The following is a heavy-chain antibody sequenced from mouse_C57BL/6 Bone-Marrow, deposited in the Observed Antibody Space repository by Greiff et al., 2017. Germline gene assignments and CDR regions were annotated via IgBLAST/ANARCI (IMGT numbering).Heavy chain of an antibody. J-gene: IGHJ2*01. CDR2: IDPENGDT. CDR1: GFNIKDDY. CDR3: TSYSGYFDY. Sequence: VQLQQSGAELVRPGASVKLSCTASGFNIKDDYMHWVKQRPEQGLEWIGWIDPENGDTEYASKVQGKATITADSASNTAYLQLSSLTSEDSAVYYCTSYSGYFDYWGQGTTLTVSS. D-gene: IGHD2-12*01. V-gene: IGHV14-4*01.